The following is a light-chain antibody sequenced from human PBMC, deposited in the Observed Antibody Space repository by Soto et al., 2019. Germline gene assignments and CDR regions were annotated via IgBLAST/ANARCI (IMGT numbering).Light chain of an antibody. Sequence: EIVMTQSPATLSVSPGERATLSCRASQSVSSNLAWYQQKPGQAPRLLSYGASTRATGIPARFSGSGSGTEFSLTISSLQSEEFAVYYCQQYNNWSPTFGQGTKVEIK. CDR2: GAS. V-gene: IGKV3D-15*01. J-gene: IGKJ1*01. CDR1: QSVSSN. CDR3: QQYNNWSPT.